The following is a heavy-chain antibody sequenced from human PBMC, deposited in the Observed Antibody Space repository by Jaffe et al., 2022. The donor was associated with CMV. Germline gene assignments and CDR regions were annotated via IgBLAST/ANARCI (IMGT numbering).Heavy chain of an antibody. V-gene: IGHV3-23*04. J-gene: IGHJ4*02. CDR1: GFTFSNYA. Sequence: EVHLVESGGGLVQPGGSLRLSCAASGFTFSNYAMTWVRQAPGKGLEWVAALSGSGNTTFYADSVKGRFTISRDNSKNTLFLQMSSLRAEDTAMYYCAKDLANVVVTGFDYWGPGTVVTVSS. CDR3: AKDLANVVVTGFDY. CDR2: LSGSGNTT. D-gene: IGHD2-15*01.